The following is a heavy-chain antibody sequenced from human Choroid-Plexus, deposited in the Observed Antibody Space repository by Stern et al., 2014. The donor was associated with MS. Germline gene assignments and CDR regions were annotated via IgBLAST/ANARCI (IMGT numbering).Heavy chain of an antibody. Sequence: VHLVESGGGVAQPGRPLKLSCAASGFTFSNFGMHWVRQAPGKGLEWVALISYDGSDKYYADSVKGRFTIFRDNSKNTLYMHMNSLRAEDTAVYYCAKDRQWSTYFFDYWGQGSLVTVSS. D-gene: IGHD2-15*01. V-gene: IGHV3-30*18. J-gene: IGHJ4*02. CDR1: GFTFSNFG. CDR3: AKDRQWSTYFFDY. CDR2: ISYDGSDK.